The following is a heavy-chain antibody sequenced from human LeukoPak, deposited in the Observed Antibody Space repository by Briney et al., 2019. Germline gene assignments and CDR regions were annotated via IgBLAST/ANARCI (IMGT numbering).Heavy chain of an antibody. J-gene: IGHJ4*02. V-gene: IGHV4-34*01. CDR3: AREANYYGSGSYFEGIFDY. Sequence: SETLSLTCAVYGGSFSGYYWSWIRQPPGKGLEGIGEINHSGSTDYNPSLKSRVTISVDTSKNQFSLKLSSVTAADTAVYYCAREANYYGSGSYFEGIFDYWGQGSLVTVSS. CDR1: GGSFSGYY. D-gene: IGHD3-10*01. CDR2: INHSGST.